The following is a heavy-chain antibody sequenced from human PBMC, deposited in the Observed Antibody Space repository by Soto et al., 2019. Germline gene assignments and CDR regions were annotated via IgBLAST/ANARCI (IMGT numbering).Heavy chain of an antibody. CDR2: IYYSGST. V-gene: IGHV4-59*01. CDR3: ARLEGGGEYSRSWNWFDP. D-gene: IGHD6-13*01. CDR1: GGSISSYY. J-gene: IGHJ5*02. Sequence: SETLSLTCTVSGGSISSYYWSWIRQPPGKGLEWIGYIYYSGSTNYNPSLKSRVTISVDTSKNQFSLKLSSVTAADTAVYYCARLEGGGEYSRSWNWFDPWGQGTLVTVSS.